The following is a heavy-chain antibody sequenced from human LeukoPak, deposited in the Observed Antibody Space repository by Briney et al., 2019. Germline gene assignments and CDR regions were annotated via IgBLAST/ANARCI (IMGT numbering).Heavy chain of an antibody. V-gene: IGHV4-59*02. CDR1: GGSVSNYY. J-gene: IGHJ4*02. CDR2: IYYTGT. D-gene: IGHD7-27*01. CDR3: ATRKLGNDY. Sequence: SETLSLTCTVSGGSVSNYYWSWIRQSPGKGLEWIGYIYYTGTSYSPSLKSRVTISADTSKNQFSLKLYSVTAADTAVYYCATRKLGNDYWGQGTLVTVSS.